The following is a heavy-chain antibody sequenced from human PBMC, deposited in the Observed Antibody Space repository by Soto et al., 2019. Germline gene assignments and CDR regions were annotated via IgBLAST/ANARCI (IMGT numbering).Heavy chain of an antibody. J-gene: IGHJ4*02. CDR3: ARDNIRSGSLDY. D-gene: IGHD3-3*01. Sequence: ASVKVSCKASGYSFTEYYMHWVRQAPGQGLEWMGWINPNSGGTNYAQKFQGWVTMTSDTSISTAYMELSRLRSDDTAVYYCARDNIRSGSLDYWGQGTQVTVSS. CDR2: INPNSGGT. V-gene: IGHV1-2*04. CDR1: GYSFTEYY.